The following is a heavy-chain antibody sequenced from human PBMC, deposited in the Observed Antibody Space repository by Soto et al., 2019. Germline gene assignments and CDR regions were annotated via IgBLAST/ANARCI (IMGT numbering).Heavy chain of an antibody. CDR3: ATLRTSGYHTHYFFGMDV. CDR2: ISPYNDNT. CDR1: GNTFMNHG. D-gene: IGHD3-22*01. Sequence: QVHLEQSGPEVQKPGASVKVACRASGNTFMNHGISWVRQAPGQGLEWMGWISPYNDNTNYAQKFQRRVSMTTDLSTSTAHMELRSLRSDDTAVYYCATLRTSGYHTHYFFGMDVWGQGTTVAVSS. V-gene: IGHV1-18*04. J-gene: IGHJ6*02.